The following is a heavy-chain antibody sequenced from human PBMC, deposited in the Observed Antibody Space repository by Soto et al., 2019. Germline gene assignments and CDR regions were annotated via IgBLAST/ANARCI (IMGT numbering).Heavy chain of an antibody. D-gene: IGHD3-22*01. Sequence: GESLKISCKGSGYSFTSYWISWVRQMPGKGLEWMGRIDPSDSYTNYSPSFQGHVTISADKSISTAYLQWSSLKASDTAMYYCASGNDDSSGYLDYWGQVTLVTVSS. J-gene: IGHJ4*02. CDR2: IDPSDSYT. V-gene: IGHV5-10-1*01. CDR3: ASGNDDSSGYLDY. CDR1: GYSFTSYW.